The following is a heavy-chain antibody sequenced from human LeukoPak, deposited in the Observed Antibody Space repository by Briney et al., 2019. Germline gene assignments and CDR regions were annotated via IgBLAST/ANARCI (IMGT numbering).Heavy chain of an antibody. CDR3: ARAYDYVWGSYRVPNWFDP. J-gene: IGHJ5*02. CDR1: GVSFSGYY. Sequence: SETLSLTCAVYGVSFSGYYWSWIRQPPGKGLEWIGEINHSGSTNYNPSLKSRVTISVDTSKNQFSLKLSSVTAADTAVYYCARAYDYVWGSYRVPNWFDPWGQGTLVTVSS. V-gene: IGHV4-34*01. CDR2: INHSGST. D-gene: IGHD3-16*02.